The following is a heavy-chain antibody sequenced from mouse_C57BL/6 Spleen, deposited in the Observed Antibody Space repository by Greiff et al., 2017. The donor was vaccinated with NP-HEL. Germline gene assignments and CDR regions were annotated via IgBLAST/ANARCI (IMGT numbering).Heavy chain of an antibody. CDR2: IDPSDSET. D-gene: IGHD2-5*01. Sequence: VQLQQPGAELVRPGSSVKLSCKASGYTFTSYWMHWVKQRPIQGLEWIGNIDPSDSETHYNQKFKDKATLTVDKSSSTAYMQLSSLTSEDSAVYYCARQDYSNYVDYWGQGTSVTVSS. J-gene: IGHJ4*01. CDR3: ARQDYSNYVDY. V-gene: IGHV1-52*01. CDR1: GYTFTSYW.